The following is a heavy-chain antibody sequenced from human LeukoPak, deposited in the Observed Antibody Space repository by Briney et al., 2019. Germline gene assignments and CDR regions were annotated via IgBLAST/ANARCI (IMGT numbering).Heavy chain of an antibody. V-gene: IGHV4-39*07. Sequence: SETLSLTCTVSGGSISSSSYYWGWIRQPPGKGLEWIGSIYYSGSTYYNPSLKSRVTISVDTSKNQFSLKLSSVTAADTAVYYCARNSEYYDILTGYYKLNWFDPWGQGTLVTVSS. J-gene: IGHJ5*02. CDR1: GGSISSSSYY. CDR2: IYYSGST. D-gene: IGHD3-9*01. CDR3: ARNSEYYDILTGYYKLNWFDP.